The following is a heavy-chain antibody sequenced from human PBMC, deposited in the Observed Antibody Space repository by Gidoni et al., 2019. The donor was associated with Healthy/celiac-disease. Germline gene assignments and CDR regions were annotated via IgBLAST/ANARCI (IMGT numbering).Heavy chain of an antibody. D-gene: IGHD3-3*01. CDR1: GGSVRRGSHY. J-gene: IGHJ4*02. CDR3: ARGGGYYDFGSGYYLFDY. V-gene: IGHV4-61*01. Sequence: QVQLQESGSGLVKPSESLSLTCTVPGGSVRRGSHYWSWIRQTPGKGLEWIGYIYYSGSTNYNPSLKSRVTISVDTSKNQSSLKLSSVTAADTAVYYCARGGGYYDFGSGYYLFDYWGQGTLVTVSS. CDR2: IYYSGST.